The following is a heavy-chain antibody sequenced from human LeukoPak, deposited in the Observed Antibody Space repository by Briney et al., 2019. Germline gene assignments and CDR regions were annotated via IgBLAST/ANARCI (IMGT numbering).Heavy chain of an antibody. D-gene: IGHD2-21*02. J-gene: IGHJ4*02. V-gene: IGHV1-2*02. CDR3: ARDETSHLVVVTAFDY. Sequence: AASVKVSCKASGYTLTAYYVHWVRQAPGQGLEWMGWMNPNSAGTHCAQRFQGRVTMTRDTSISTAYMDLSRLRSDDTAVYYCARDETSHLVVVTAFDYWGQGTLVTVSS. CDR2: MNPNSAGT. CDR1: GYTLTAYY.